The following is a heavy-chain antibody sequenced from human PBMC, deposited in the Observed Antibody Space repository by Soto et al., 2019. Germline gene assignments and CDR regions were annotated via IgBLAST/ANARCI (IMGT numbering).Heavy chain of an antibody. J-gene: IGHJ3*01. CDR1: GFTYSDYA. V-gene: IGHV3-23*01. D-gene: IGHD3-22*01. Sequence: GGSLRLSCVASGFTYSDYAMSWVRQASGKGLEWVSGISGGGGSTYYADSVKGRFTISRDNAKKSLYLQMNSLRAEDTAVYYCARGDYYDTSGPFSDAFDVWGQGTMVTVSS. CDR2: ISGGGGST. CDR3: ARGDYYDTSGPFSDAFDV.